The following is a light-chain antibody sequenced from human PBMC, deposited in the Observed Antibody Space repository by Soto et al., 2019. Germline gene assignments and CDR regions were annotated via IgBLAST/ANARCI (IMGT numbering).Light chain of an antibody. J-gene: IGLJ3*02. Sequence: QTVVTQEASLSVSPGTTVTLTCGLSSGSVSANYYPSWYQQTPGQAPRTLIYNTNTRSSGVPDRFSGSILGNKAALTITGAQVDDESDYSCVLYMGSGIWVFGGGTKLTVL. CDR2: NTN. CDR1: SGSVSANYY. V-gene: IGLV8-61*01. CDR3: VLYMGSGIWV.